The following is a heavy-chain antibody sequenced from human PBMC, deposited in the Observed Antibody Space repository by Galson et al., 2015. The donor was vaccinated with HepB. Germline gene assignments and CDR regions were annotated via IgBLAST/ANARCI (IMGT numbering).Heavy chain of an antibody. D-gene: IGHD3-22*01. CDR3: ARVHDNNDSSGYYSPFDS. CDR2: ITYDGSNT. CDR1: GFTFSTYA. J-gene: IGHJ4*02. Sequence: SLRLSCAASGFTFSTYAMHWVRQAPGKGLEWMAVITYDGSNTYYADSVKGRFTISRDNPKNTLYLQMNSLRAEDTAVYYCARVHDNNDSSGYYSPFDSWGQGTLVTVSS. V-gene: IGHV3-30-3*01.